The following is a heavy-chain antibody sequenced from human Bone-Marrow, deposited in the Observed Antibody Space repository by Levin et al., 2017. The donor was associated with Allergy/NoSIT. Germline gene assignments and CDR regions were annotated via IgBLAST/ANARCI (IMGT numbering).Heavy chain of an antibody. Sequence: PSETLSLTCNVSGGSFTGYYWNWIRQSPATGLEWLGEINHGGGTNYSPSLETRITISLDMSKNQYFLRLTSVTAADSAIYYCARGVHGYTSGGRFNYWGQGTLVTVSS. J-gene: IGHJ4*02. CDR1: GGSFTGYY. CDR3: ARGVHGYTSGGRFNY. D-gene: IGHD5-12*01. CDR2: INHGGGT. V-gene: IGHV4-34*01.